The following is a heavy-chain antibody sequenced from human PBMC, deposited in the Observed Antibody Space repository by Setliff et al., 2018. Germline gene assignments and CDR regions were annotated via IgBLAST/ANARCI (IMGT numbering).Heavy chain of an antibody. J-gene: IGHJ5*02. CDR2: ISPYNGNT. CDR3: ARSRLYGGWFDP. Sequence: ASVKVSCKASGYTFKTYGFTWVRQAPGQGLEWMGWISPYNGNTNSAQKFQGRVTMTTDTSTSTAYMELSRLRSDDTAVYSCARSRLYGGWFDPWGQGTLVTVSS. D-gene: IGHD4-17*01. CDR1: GYTFKTYG. V-gene: IGHV1-18*01.